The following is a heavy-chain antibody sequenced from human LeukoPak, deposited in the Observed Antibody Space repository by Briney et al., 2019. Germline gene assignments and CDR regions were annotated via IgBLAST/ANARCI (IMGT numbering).Heavy chain of an antibody. V-gene: IGHV3-49*04. D-gene: IGHD5-24*01. CDR2: IRSKAYGGTT. Sequence: GGSLRLSCTASGFTFGDYAMSRVRQAPGKGLEWVGFIRSKAYGGTTEYAASVKGRFTISRDDSKSIAYLQMNSLKTEDTAVYYCTRGSRDGYNCDYWGQGTLVTVSS. J-gene: IGHJ4*02. CDR3: TRGSRDGYNCDY. CDR1: GFTFGDYA.